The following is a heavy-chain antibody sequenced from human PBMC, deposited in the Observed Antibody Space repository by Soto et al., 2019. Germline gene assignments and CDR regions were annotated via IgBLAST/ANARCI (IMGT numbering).Heavy chain of an antibody. Sequence: PSESLSLTCTVYARSFSGYYWGWFLQAPGKGLEWIGEFIHTGRTNYNPSLKGRVTISVDTSKNQFSLHLSSVTAADTAVYYCARSPKSSDFPYYFDFWGQGIQVTVSS. CDR3: ARSPKSSDFPYYFDF. CDR2: FIHTGRT. J-gene: IGHJ4*02. CDR1: ARSFSGYY. V-gene: IGHV4-34*12. D-gene: IGHD2-21*02.